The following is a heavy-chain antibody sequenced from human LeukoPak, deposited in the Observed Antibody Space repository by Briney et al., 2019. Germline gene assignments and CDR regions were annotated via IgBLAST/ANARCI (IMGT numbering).Heavy chain of an antibody. CDR2: IDPNSGGT. Sequence: ASVKVSCKASGYTFTGYYMHWVRQAPGQGLDGIGRIDPNSGGTSYAQKFQGRVTVTRDTSITTVYMELSRLSSDDTAMYYCARDARVAGDYWGQGTLVTVSS. CDR3: ARDARVAGDY. V-gene: IGHV1-2*06. CDR1: GYTFTGYY. J-gene: IGHJ4*02. D-gene: IGHD6-19*01.